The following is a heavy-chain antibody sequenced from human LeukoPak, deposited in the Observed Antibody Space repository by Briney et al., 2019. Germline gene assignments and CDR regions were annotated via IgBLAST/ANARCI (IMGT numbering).Heavy chain of an antibody. CDR3: ARDFHYYYYMDV. CDR1: GGSISSSSYY. V-gene: IGHV4-39*07. Sequence: PSETLSLTCTVSGGSISSSSYYWGWIRQPPGKGLEWIGSIYYSGSTYYNPSLKSRVTISVDTSKNQFSLKLSSVTAADTAVYYCARDFHYYYYMDVWGKGTTVNVSS. J-gene: IGHJ6*03. CDR2: IYYSGST.